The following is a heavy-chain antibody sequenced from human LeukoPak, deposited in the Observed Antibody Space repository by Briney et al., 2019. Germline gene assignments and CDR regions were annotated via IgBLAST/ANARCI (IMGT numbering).Heavy chain of an antibody. CDR1: GFTFSSFA. CDR3: AKEEGFDY. Sequence: GGSLRLSCAASGFTFSSFAMNWVRQAPGKGLEWVSTMSGDATSTYYADSVKGRFTISRDNSKNTLYLQMNSLRAEDTAVYYCAKEEGFDYWGQGTLVTVSS. V-gene: IGHV3-23*01. CDR2: MSGDATST. J-gene: IGHJ4*02.